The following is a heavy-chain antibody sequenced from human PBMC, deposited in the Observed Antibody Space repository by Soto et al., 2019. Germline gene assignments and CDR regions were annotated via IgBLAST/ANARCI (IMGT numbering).Heavy chain of an antibody. CDR2: VIPIFVTT. CDR1: GGTFSSFA. Sequence: QVQVVQSGAEVKKPGASVKVSCKASGGTFSSFAINWVRQAPGQGLEWMGGVIPIFVTTNYAHKFQGRVTITADESTSSAYMELSSLRTDDTAVYYCASGISCCSGGSCHDEYDVWGQGTMVTVSS. J-gene: IGHJ3*01. V-gene: IGHV1-69*01. CDR3: ASGISCCSGGSCHDEYDV. D-gene: IGHD2-15*01.